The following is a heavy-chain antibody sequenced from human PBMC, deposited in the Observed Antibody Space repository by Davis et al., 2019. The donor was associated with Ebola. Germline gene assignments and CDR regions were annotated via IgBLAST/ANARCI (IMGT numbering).Heavy chain of an antibody. V-gene: IGHV3-9*01. Sequence: GGSLRLSCAASGFNFDAYGMHWVRQAPGKGLEWVAGITRNSASIGYADSVKGRITISRDNAKNSLYLQMNSLRAEDTALYYCAKDIVGATNGEFDYWGQGTLVTVSS. CDR3: AKDIVGATNGEFDY. J-gene: IGHJ4*02. CDR2: ITRNSASI. CDR1: GFNFDAYG. D-gene: IGHD1-26*01.